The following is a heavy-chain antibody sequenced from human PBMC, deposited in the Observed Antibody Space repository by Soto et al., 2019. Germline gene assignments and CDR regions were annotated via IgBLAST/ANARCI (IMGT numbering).Heavy chain of an antibody. V-gene: IGHV4-59*01. CDR3: ARGDAYDFWSGYLAFDI. D-gene: IGHD3-3*01. J-gene: IGHJ3*02. CDR1: GGSISSYY. Sequence: PSETLSLTCTVSGGSISSYYWSCIRQPPGKGLEWIGYIYYSGSTNHNPSLKSRVTISVDTSKNQFSLKLSSVTAADTAVYYCARGDAYDFWSGYLAFDIRGQGTIGTVS. CDR2: IYYSGST.